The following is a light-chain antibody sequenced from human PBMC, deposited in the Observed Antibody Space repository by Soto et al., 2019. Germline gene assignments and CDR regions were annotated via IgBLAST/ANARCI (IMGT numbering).Light chain of an antibody. CDR1: QSVSIL. J-gene: IGKJ1*01. CDR3: HQRQSLPRT. Sequence: EIVITHSPATLSVSPGERATLSCRASQSVSILLALYQQKPGQAPRLLIHGATTRATGIPARFSGSGSGTDFTLTISSLAPDDFAIYYCHQRQSLPRTFGQGTKVDIK. V-gene: IGKV3D-15*01. CDR2: GAT.